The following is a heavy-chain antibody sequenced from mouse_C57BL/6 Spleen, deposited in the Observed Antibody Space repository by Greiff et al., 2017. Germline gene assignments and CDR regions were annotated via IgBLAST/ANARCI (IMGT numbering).Heavy chain of an antibody. CDR3: ARGLYGSSPRYFDV. CDR1: GYSITSGYY. CDR2: ISYDGSN. J-gene: IGHJ1*03. D-gene: IGHD1-1*01. V-gene: IGHV3-6*01. Sequence: DVQLQESGPGLVKPSQSLSLTCSVTGYSITSGYYWNWIRQFPGNKLEWMGYISYDGSNNYNPFLKNRISITRDTSKNQFFLKLNSVTTEDTATYYCARGLYGSSPRYFDVWGTGTTVTVSS.